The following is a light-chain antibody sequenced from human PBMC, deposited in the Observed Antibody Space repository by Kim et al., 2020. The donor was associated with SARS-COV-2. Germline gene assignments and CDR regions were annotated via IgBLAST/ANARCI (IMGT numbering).Light chain of an antibody. CDR3: SSYTSSSTLVV. CDR2: DVS. V-gene: IGLV2-14*03. CDR1: SSYVGGYNY. J-gene: IGLJ2*01. Sequence: QSITISCTGTSSYVGGYNYVSWYQQHSGKAPKLMIFDVSNRPSGVSNRFSGSKSGNTASLTISGLQAEDEADYYCSSYTSSSTLVVFGGGTQLTVL.